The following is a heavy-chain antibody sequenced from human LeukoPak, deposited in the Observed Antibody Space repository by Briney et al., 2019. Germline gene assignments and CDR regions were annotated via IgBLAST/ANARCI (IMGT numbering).Heavy chain of an antibody. J-gene: IGHJ4*02. V-gene: IGHV3-53*01. CDR1: GFTVSSNS. D-gene: IGHD6-25*01. Sequence: GGSLRLSCTVSGFTVSSNSMSWVRQAPGKGLEWVSFIYSDNTHYSDSVKGRFTISRVNSKNTLYLQMNSLRAEDAAIYYCARDRRLASFDYGGQGTLVTVSS. CDR2: IYSDNT. CDR3: ARDRRLASFDY.